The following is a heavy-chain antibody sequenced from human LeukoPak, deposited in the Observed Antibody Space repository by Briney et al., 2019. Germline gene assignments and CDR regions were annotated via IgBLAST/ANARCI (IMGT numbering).Heavy chain of an antibody. CDR1: GFSFSRYW. V-gene: IGHV3-7*01. D-gene: IGHD6-19*01. Sequence: PGGSLRLSCAASGFSFSRYWMSWVRQAPGKGLEWVANMKQDGSEKYYVDSVKGRFTISRDNAKNSLYLQMNSLRVEDTAVYYCASIMIAVAAPGDYWGQGTLVTVSS. J-gene: IGHJ4*02. CDR2: MKQDGSEK. CDR3: ASIMIAVAAPGDY.